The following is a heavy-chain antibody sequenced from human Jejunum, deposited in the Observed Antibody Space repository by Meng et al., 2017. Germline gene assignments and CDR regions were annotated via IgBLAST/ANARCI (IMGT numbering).Heavy chain of an antibody. CDR1: GYSISSGYY. J-gene: IGHJ4*02. Sequence: SETLSLTCAVSGYSISSGYYWGWIRQPPGKGLEWIGNIYHSGTTYYNPSLKSRVTVSIDTSNNHFSLKLSSVTAADTAVYYCARLKGGGFVDYWGQGTLVTVSS. V-gene: IGHV4-38-2*01. CDR2: IYHSGTT. D-gene: IGHD4-23*01. CDR3: ARLKGGGFVDY.